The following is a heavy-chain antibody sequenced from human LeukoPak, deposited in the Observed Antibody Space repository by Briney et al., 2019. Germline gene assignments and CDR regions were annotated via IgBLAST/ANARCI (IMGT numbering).Heavy chain of an antibody. D-gene: IGHD1-1*01. J-gene: IGHJ4*02. CDR3: ARSTDGSAHFDY. CDR2: ISSDGPST. V-gene: IGHV3-64*01. CDR1: EFKFDTYG. Sequence: GGSLRLSCSASEFKFDTYGMHWVRQTPGKGLEYVSGISSDGPSTYYANSVKGRFTISRDNAENTLYLQMGSLKTEDMAVYYCARSTDGSAHFDYWGQGTLVTVFS.